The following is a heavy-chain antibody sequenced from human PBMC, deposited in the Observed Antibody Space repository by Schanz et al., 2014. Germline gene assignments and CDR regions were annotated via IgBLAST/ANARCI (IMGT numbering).Heavy chain of an antibody. CDR1: GFTFNSYG. CDR2: IKHDGSEK. V-gene: IGHV3-7*01. Sequence: VQLVESGGGVVQPGRSLRLSCAASGFTFNSYGMHWVRQAPGKGLEWVAYIKHDGSEKYHVDSVKGRFTISRDNAKGSVYLQMNSLRAEDTAVYYCARGHYGLDVWGPGTSVTVSS. D-gene: IGHD3-10*01. CDR3: ARGHYGLDV. J-gene: IGHJ6*02.